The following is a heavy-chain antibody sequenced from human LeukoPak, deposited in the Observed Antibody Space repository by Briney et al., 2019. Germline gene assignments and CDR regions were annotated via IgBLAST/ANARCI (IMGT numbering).Heavy chain of an antibody. D-gene: IGHD3-22*01. CDR1: GFTFSSYA. V-gene: IGHV3-23*01. CDR3: AKSAARNYYDSSGYYYFDY. J-gene: IGHJ4*02. Sequence: GGSLRLSCAASGFTFSSYAMSWVRQAPGKGLEWVSAISGSGGSTYYADSVKGRFTISRDNSKNTLYLQMNSLRAEDTAVYYCAKSAARNYYDSSGYYYFDYWGQGTLVTVSP. CDR2: ISGSGGST.